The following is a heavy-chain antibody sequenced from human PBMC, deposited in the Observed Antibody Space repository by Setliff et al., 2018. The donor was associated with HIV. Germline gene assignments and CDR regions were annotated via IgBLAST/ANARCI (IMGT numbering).Heavy chain of an antibody. CDR1: GYSISSGYY. Sequence: PSETLSLTCTVSGYSISSGYYWGWIRQPPGKGLEWIGSIYHSGSTYYNPSLKSRVTISVDTYKNQFSLKLSSVTAADTAVYYCAVRTAVTVIVVYYFDYWGPGTLVTVSS. V-gene: IGHV4-38-2*02. CDR2: IYHSGST. D-gene: IGHD3-22*01. J-gene: IGHJ4*02. CDR3: AVRTAVTVIVVYYFDY.